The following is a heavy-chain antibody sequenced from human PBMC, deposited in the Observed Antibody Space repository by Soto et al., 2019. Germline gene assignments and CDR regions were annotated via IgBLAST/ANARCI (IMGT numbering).Heavy chain of an antibody. CDR1: GFTFSSYA. D-gene: IGHD1-26*01. V-gene: IGHV3-23*01. Sequence: EVQLLESGGGLVQPGGSLRLSCAASGFTFSSYAMSWVRQAPGKGLEWVSAISGSGGSTYYADSVKGRFTISRDNSKNTLHLQMNSLRAEDTAVYYGAKSYILGWEEAATQGYWGQGTLVTVSS. CDR2: ISGSGGST. J-gene: IGHJ4*02. CDR3: AKSYILGWEEAATQGY.